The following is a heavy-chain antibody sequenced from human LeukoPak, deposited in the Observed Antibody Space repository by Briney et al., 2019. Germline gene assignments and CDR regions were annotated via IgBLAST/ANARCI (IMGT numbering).Heavy chain of an antibody. CDR2: IFYTNGHT. Sequence: SETLSLTCTGLGDSIDSRGYIWVWVRQPPGKGLDWVGDIFYTNGHTSYNPSLESRVTISVDASRSQFSLRVTSVTAADTAVYFCARRRYGSSWTDSWGQGTLVTVSS. CDR1: GDSIDSRGYI. V-gene: IGHV4-39*01. J-gene: IGHJ4*02. CDR3: ARRRYGSSWTDS. D-gene: IGHD5-24*01.